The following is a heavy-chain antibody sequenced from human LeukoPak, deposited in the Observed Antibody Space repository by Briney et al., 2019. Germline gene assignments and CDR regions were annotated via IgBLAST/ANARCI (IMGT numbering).Heavy chain of an antibody. CDR3: ARGVVPAAPPDYY. CDR1: GGSISSYY. Sequence: PSETLSLTCTVSGGSISSYYWSWIRQPPGKGLEWIGYIYYSGSTNYNPSLKSRVTISVDTSKNQFSLKLSSVTAADTAVYYCARGVVPAAPPDYYWGQGTLVTVSS. CDR2: IYYSGST. J-gene: IGHJ4*02. V-gene: IGHV4-59*08. D-gene: IGHD2-2*01.